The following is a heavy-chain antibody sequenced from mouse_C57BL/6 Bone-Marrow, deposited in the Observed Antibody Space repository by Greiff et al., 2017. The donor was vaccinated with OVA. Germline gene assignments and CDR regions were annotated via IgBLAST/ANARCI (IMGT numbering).Heavy chain of an antibody. V-gene: IGHV5-9-1*02. Sequence: EVKLMESGEGLVKPGGSLKLSCAASGFTFSSYAMSWVRQTPEKRMEWVAYISSGGDYIYYADTVKGRFTISRDNARNTLYLQMSSLKSEDTAKYYCTRDPDWYFDVWGTGTTVTVSS. CDR3: TRDPDWYFDV. J-gene: IGHJ1*03. CDR1: GFTFSSYA. CDR2: ISSGGDYI.